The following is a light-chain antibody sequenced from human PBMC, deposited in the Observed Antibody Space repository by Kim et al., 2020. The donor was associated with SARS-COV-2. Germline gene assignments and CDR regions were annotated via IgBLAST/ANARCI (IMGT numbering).Light chain of an antibody. CDR1: SSDVGAYAR. J-gene: IGLJ1*01. CDR3: SSYTSSNTCV. Sequence: QSALTQPPSVSGFPGQSVTISCTGTSSDVGAYARVSWYQQPPGTAPKLMIYEVNDRPSGVPDRFSGSKSGNTASLTISGLQPEDEADYYCSSYTSSNTCVFGTGTKVTVL. V-gene: IGLV2-18*02. CDR2: EVN.